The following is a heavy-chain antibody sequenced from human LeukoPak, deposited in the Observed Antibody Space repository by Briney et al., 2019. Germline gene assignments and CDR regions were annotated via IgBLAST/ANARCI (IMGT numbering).Heavy chain of an antibody. CDR3: ARDMTDWWFDP. J-gene: IGHJ5*02. Sequence: SETLSLTCTVSGGSINSGGYYWSWIRQHPGKGLEWIGYIYYSGSTHYNPSLKSRVTISVDTSKNQFSLKLSSVTAADTAVYYCARDMTDWWFDPWGQGTLVTVSS. CDR1: GGSINSGGYY. D-gene: IGHD3-9*01. V-gene: IGHV4-31*03. CDR2: IYYSGST.